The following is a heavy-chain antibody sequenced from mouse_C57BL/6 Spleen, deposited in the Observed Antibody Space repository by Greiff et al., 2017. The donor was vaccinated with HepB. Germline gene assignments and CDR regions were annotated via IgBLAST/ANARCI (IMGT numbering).Heavy chain of an antibody. CDR1: GYTFTSYW. CDR3: ARGDDYDAFDY. J-gene: IGHJ2*01. Sequence: QVQLKQPGAELVKPGASVKLSCKASGYTFTSYWMHWVKQRPGQGLEWIGMIHPNSGSTNYNEKFKSKATLTVDKSSSTAYMQLSSLTSEDSAVYYCARGDDYDAFDYWGQGTTLTVSS. D-gene: IGHD2-4*01. V-gene: IGHV1-64*01. CDR2: IHPNSGST.